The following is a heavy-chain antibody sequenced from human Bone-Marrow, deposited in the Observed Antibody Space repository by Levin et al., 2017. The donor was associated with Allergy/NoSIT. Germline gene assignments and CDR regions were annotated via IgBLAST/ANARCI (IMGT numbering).Heavy chain of an antibody. Sequence: GESLKISCQAFEYTFTNHYIFWVRQAPGQRLEWMGWINPNSGGTNYAQKLQDRVTMTRDTSISTVYMEISSLRSEDTAVYYCARRVMAEAAPRDWFDPWGQGTLVTVSS. CDR2: INPNSGGT. CDR1: EYTFTNHY. D-gene: IGHD6-19*01. J-gene: IGHJ5*02. CDR3: ARRVMAEAAPRDWFDP. V-gene: IGHV1-2*02.